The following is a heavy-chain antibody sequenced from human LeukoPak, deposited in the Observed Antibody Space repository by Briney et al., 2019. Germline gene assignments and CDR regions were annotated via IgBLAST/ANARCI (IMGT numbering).Heavy chain of an antibody. J-gene: IGHJ4*02. CDR1: GGSIISYY. V-gene: IGHV4-59*08. CDR3: ARRGADDYGDYGFDF. CDR2: IFYRGST. Sequence: SSETLTLTCTVSGGSIISYYWTWIRQPPGKGLEWIGYIFYRGSTNYNPSLKSRVTISVDTSKNQFSLKLNSVTAADTAVYYCARRGADDYGDYGFDFWGQRTAVTVSS. D-gene: IGHD4-17*01.